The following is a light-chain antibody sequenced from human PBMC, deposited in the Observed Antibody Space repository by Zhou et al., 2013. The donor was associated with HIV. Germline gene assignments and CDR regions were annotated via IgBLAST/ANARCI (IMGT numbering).Light chain of an antibody. V-gene: IGKV3-20*01. CDR2: GTS. Sequence: EIVLTQSPATLSVSPGGSATLSCRASQSVRSIYLAWYQQKAGQAPRLLVFGTSSRAIGIPGRFSGSGSGTDFTLTISRLERDDAAVYYCQQYGSSPLTFGGGTKVEIK. CDR3: QQYGSSPLT. CDR1: QSVRSIY. J-gene: IGKJ4*01.